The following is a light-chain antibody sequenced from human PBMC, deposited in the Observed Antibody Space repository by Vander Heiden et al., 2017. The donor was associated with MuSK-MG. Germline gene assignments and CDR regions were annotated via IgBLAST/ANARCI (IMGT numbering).Light chain of an antibody. V-gene: IGKV1-8*01. J-gene: IGKJ1*01. CDR2: AAS. Sequence: AIRMTQSPSSFSASTGDRVTITCRASQGISTYLAWYQQKPGKAPKFLIYAASTLQSGVRSRFSGSGSGTDFTLTISCLQSEDFATYYCQQYYSSPWTFGQGTKVEVK. CDR1: QGISTY. CDR3: QQYYSSPWT.